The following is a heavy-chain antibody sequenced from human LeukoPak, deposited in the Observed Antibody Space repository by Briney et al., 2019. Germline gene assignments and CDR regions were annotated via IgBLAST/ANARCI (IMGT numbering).Heavy chain of an antibody. CDR2: IFPIFNTA. J-gene: IGHJ4*02. Sequence: SVKVSCKASGGTFSSYSISWVRQAPGQGLEWMGGIFPIFNTANYAQKFQGRVTITADESTSTAYMELSSLRSEDTAVYYCARVPSSGNYYWYYIDYWGQGILLTVSS. CDR1: GGTFSSYS. CDR3: ARVPSSGNYYWYYIDY. D-gene: IGHD3-10*01. V-gene: IGHV1-69*01.